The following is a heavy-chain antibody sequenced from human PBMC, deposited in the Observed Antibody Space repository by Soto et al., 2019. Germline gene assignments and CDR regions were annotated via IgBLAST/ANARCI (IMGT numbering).Heavy chain of an antibody. CDR3: AKDQQWLAFDY. CDR2: ISYDGSNK. J-gene: IGHJ4*02. Sequence: GGSLRLSCAASGFTFSSFGMHWVRQAPGKGLEWVAVISYDGSNKYYADSVKGRFTISRDNSKNTLYLQMNSLRAEDTAVYYCAKDQQWLAFDYWGQGTLVTVSS. CDR1: GFTFSSFG. D-gene: IGHD6-19*01. V-gene: IGHV3-30*18.